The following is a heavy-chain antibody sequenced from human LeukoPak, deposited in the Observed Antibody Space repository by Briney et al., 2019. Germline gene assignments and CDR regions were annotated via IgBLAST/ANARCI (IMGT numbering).Heavy chain of an antibody. CDR2: IHHDGRI. CDR3: ARSHDHLWGNYPDY. Sequence: PSETLSLTCAVSGGSISSSNWWSWVRQPPGKGLEWIGEIHHDGRINYNPSLKSRVTLSVDKSKNQFSLRLNSVTAADTAMYYCARSHDHLWGNYPDYWGQGTLVTVSS. D-gene: IGHD3-16*02. CDR1: GGSISSSNW. J-gene: IGHJ4*02. V-gene: IGHV4-4*02.